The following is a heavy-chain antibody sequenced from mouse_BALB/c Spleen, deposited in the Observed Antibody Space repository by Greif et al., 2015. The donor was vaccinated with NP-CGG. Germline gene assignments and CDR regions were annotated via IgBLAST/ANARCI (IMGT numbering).Heavy chain of an antibody. J-gene: IGHJ3*01. CDR2: IWWNDNK. CDR1: GFSLSTYGIG. D-gene: IGHD1-1*02. V-gene: IGHV8-11*01. CDR3: ARMGGSPAWFAY. Sequence: QVTLKECGPGILQPSQTLSLTCSFSGFSLSTYGIGVGWIRQPSGKGLEWLAHIWWNDNKYYNTALKSRLTISKDTSNNQLFLKIASVDTADTATYYCARMGGSPAWFAYWGQGTLVTVSA.